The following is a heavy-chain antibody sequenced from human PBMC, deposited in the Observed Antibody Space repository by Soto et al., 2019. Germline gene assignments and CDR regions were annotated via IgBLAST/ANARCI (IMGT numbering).Heavy chain of an antibody. CDR1: GGSVSSGSYY. Sequence: PSETLSLTXTVSGGSVSSGSYYWSWIRQPPGKGLEWIGYIYYSGSTNYNPSLKSRVTISVDTSKNQFSLKLSSVTAADTAVYYCARDMSGSSSQYYYYGMDVWGQGTTVTVS. CDR3: ARDMSGSSSQYYYYGMDV. V-gene: IGHV4-61*01. J-gene: IGHJ6*02. CDR2: IYYSGST. D-gene: IGHD6-13*01.